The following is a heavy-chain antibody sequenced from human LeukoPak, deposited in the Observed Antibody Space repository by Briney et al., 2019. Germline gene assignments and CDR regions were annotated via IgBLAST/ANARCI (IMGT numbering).Heavy chain of an antibody. D-gene: IGHD3-22*01. CDR3: AKSRTTTSGYYNFDS. Sequence: PGGSLRLSCAASGFTFSSYEMNWVRQAPGKGLEWVSGISWNSGSTGYADSVKGRFTISRDNAKNSLYLQMNNLRPEDMALYYCAKSRTTTSGYYNFDSWGQGTLVTVSS. CDR2: ISWNSGST. CDR1: GFTFSSYE. V-gene: IGHV3-9*03. J-gene: IGHJ4*02.